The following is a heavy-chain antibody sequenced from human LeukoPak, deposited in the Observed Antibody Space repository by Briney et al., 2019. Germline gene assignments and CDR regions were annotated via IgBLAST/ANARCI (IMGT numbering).Heavy chain of an antibody. CDR1: GFTFSSYH. CDR3: ARRATTERGHSYGLDY. Sequence: PGGSLRLSCEVSGFTFSSYHMNWVRQAPGKGLECVSSIGSSNSYIYYADSMTGRFTISRDNAKNSLYLQMNSLRAEDTAMYYCARRATTERGHSYGLDYWGQGTLVTVSS. CDR2: IGSSNSYI. J-gene: IGHJ4*02. V-gene: IGHV3-21*01. D-gene: IGHD5-18*01.